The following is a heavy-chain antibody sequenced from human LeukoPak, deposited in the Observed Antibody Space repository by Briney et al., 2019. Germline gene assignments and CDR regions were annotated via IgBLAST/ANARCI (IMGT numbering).Heavy chain of an antibody. D-gene: IGHD2-2*01. CDR1: GFTFSSYA. J-gene: IGHJ4*02. CDR3: AKAEGFSTSSNFDY. Sequence: GGSLRLSCAASGFTFSSYAMSWVRQAPGKGLEWVSSISSSSSYIYYADSVKGRFTISRDNAKNSLYLQMNSLRAEDTAVYYCAKAEGFSTSSNFDYWGQGTLVTVSS. CDR2: ISSSSSYI. V-gene: IGHV3-21*04.